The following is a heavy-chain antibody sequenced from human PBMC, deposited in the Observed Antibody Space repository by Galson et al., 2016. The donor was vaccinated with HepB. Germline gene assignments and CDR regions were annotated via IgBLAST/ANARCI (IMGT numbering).Heavy chain of an antibody. CDR2: VYYSGAT. CDR1: GGSISSSNW. CDR3: ARQLAAGKWCFDF. Sequence: SETLSLTCVVSGGSISSSNWRGWIRQPPGKGLEWIGSVYYSGATYYNPSLKSRVTVSVDTSKRQFSLKLIFVTATDTAVYYCARQLAAGKWCFDFWGQGTLVTVSS. J-gene: IGHJ4*02. V-gene: IGHV4-39*01. D-gene: IGHD2-15*01.